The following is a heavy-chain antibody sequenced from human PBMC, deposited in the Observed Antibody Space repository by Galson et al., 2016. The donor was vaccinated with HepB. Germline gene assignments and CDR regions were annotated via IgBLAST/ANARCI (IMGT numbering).Heavy chain of an antibody. CDR1: GGTFSTYT. J-gene: IGHJ4*02. CDR3: ASWGYSSSRYSDY. CDR2: IIPIFGTT. Sequence: SVKGSCKASGGTFSTYTISWVRQAPGHGLEWMGRIIPIFGTTNYAQKFQGRFTITADKSTSTAYMELSSLRSEDTAMYYCASWGYSSSRYSDYWGQGTLVTVSS. V-gene: IGHV1-69*08. D-gene: IGHD6-13*01.